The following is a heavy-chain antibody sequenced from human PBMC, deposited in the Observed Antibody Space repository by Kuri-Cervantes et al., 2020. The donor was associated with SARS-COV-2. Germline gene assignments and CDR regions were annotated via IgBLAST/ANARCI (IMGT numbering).Heavy chain of an antibody. V-gene: IGHV3-23*01. J-gene: IGHJ4*02. CDR3: ARDGGYSSSWYGFSEYYFDY. D-gene: IGHD6-13*01. Sequence: GGSLRLSCAASGFTFSSYAMSWVRQAPGKGLEWVSAISGSGGSIYYADSVKGRFTISRDNAKNSLYLQTNSLRAEDTAVYYCARDGGYSSSWYGFSEYYFDYWGQGTLVTVSS. CDR2: ISGSGGSI. CDR1: GFTFSSYA.